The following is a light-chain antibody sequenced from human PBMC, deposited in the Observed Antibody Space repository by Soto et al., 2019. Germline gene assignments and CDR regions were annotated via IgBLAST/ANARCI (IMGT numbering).Light chain of an antibody. J-gene: IGKJ5*01. V-gene: IGKV3-20*01. Sequence: EVVLTQSPGTLSLSPGERVTLSCRVSQSISGNYLAWYQHTPVQAPRLXXSGTYTRANGIPDRFSGRGSGTDLSLTISRLEPGDFAVYDCQHYGDSLSITFGQGTRLEIK. CDR3: QHYGDSLSIT. CDR2: GTY. CDR1: QSISGNY.